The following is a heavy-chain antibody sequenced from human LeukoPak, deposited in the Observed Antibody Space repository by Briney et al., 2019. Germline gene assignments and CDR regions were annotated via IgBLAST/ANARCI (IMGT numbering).Heavy chain of an antibody. CDR1: GCTFSDCY. CDR3: ARDRSSGWYGRFDP. D-gene: IGHD6-19*01. CDR2: SSCSGRTI. Sequence: GASLRPSCSAAGCTFSDCYMSWCLQPPAGGVEWVSYSSCSGRTIYYADSVKGRFTISRDNAKNSLYLQMNSLSAEDTAVYYCARDRSSGWYGRFDPWGQGTLVTVSS. V-gene: IGHV3-11*01. J-gene: IGHJ5*02.